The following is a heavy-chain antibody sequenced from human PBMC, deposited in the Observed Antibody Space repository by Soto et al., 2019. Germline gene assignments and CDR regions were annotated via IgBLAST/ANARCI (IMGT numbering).Heavy chain of an antibody. Sequence: QVQLVESGGXVVQPGRSLRLSCAASGFPFTSYGMHWVREGPGKGLEWLAVISYDGTNKFYADSVKGRFTISRDNSKNTLYLQMNSLRPEDTALYYCVGGQFYFDYRGQGTLVIVSS. CDR2: ISYDGTNK. V-gene: IGHV3-30*03. D-gene: IGHD3-10*01. J-gene: IGHJ4*02. CDR1: GFPFTSYG. CDR3: VGGQFYFDY.